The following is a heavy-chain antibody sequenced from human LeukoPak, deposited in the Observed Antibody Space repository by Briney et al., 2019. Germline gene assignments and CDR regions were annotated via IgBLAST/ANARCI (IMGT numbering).Heavy chain of an antibody. Sequence: SETLSLTCTVSGGSISSYYWNWIRQSAGKGLEWIGRIYTSGITNYNPSLKSRVTISVDTSKSQFSLKLSSVTAADTAVYYCARVGYSSSCFDYWGQGTLVTVSS. J-gene: IGHJ4*02. V-gene: IGHV4-4*07. CDR1: GGSISSYY. D-gene: IGHD6-13*01. CDR2: IYTSGIT. CDR3: ARVGYSSSCFDY.